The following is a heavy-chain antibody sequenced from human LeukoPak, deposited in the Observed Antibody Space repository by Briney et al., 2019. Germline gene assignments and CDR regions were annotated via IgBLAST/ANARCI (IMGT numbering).Heavy chain of an antibody. D-gene: IGHD4-17*01. J-gene: IGHJ6*03. CDR2: IYIGGST. CDR3: ARLPATVTTKGYYYYYYMDV. CDR1: GFTVSSDY. Sequence: PGWSLRLSCALSGFTVSSDYMSWVRQAPGKGVEWVSVIYIGGSTYYADPVTGRLTISRDNSKNTLYLQMTSLRAEDTAVYYCARLPATVTTKGYYYYYYMDVWGKGTTVTVSS. V-gene: IGHV3-53*01.